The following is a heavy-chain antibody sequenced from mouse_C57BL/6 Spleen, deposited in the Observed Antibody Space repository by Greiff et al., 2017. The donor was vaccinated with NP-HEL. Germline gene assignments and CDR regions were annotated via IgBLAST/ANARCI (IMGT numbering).Heavy chain of an antibody. CDR2: IDPETGGT. Sequence: VQLQQSGAELVRPGASVTLSCKASGYTFTDYEMHWVKQTPVHGLEWIGAIDPETGGTAYNQKFKGKAILTADKSSSTAYMELRSLTSEDSAVYYCTREVTVVPFAYWGQGTLVTVSA. J-gene: IGHJ3*01. V-gene: IGHV1-15*01. CDR1: GYTFTDYE. D-gene: IGHD1-1*01. CDR3: TREVTVVPFAY.